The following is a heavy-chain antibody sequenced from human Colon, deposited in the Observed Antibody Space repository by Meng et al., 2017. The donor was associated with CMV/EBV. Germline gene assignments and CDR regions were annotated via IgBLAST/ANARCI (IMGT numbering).Heavy chain of an antibody. CDR3: ASVNFDYYYFKY. Sequence: GGSLRLSCAASGFTFSSYWMSWVRQAPGKGLEWVANIKQDGSEKYYVDSEKGRFTISRDNAKNSLYLQMNSLRAEDTAVYFCASVNFDYYYFKYWGQGALVTVSS. V-gene: IGHV3-7*01. D-gene: IGHD1-26*01. CDR2: IKQDGSEK. CDR1: GFTFSSYW. J-gene: IGHJ4*01.